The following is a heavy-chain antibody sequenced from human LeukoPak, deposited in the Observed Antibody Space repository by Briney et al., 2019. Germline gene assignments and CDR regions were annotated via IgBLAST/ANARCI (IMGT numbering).Heavy chain of an antibody. Sequence: GRSLRLSCAASGFTFSSYGMHWVRQAPGKGLEWVAVIWYDGSNKYYADSVKGRFTISRDNAKNSLYLQMNSLRAEDTAVYYCARDLIRGARSFDYWGQGTLVTVSS. CDR1: GFTFSSYG. CDR3: ARDLIRGARSFDY. D-gene: IGHD3-10*01. CDR2: IWYDGSNK. J-gene: IGHJ4*02. V-gene: IGHV3-33*01.